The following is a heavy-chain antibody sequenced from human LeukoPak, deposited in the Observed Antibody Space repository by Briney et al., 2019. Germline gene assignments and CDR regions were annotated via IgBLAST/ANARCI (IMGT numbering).Heavy chain of an antibody. CDR3: ARHPYWYDSSGYPLDY. J-gene: IGHJ4*02. CDR2: IYYSGRT. CDR1: GGSISSSSYY. Sequence: SESLSLTCTVSGGSISSSSYYWGWIRQPPGKGLEWIGSIYYSGRTYYNPSLKSRVSISVDTSKNQFSLKMSSVTAADTAVYFCARHPYWYDSSGYPLDYWGQGTLVTVSS. D-gene: IGHD3-22*01. V-gene: IGHV4-39*01.